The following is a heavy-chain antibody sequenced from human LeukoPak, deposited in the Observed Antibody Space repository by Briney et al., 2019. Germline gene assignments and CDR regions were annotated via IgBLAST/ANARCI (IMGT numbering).Heavy chain of an antibody. D-gene: IGHD3-16*02. Sequence: GGSLRLSRAASGFTFDDYDMHWVRQTPGKDLEWISLISGDGGSTYYADSVKGRFSISRDNSKNSLYLQMNSLRSEDTALYYCTKDLVWGSYRSLDYWGQGTLVTVSS. J-gene: IGHJ4*02. V-gene: IGHV3-43*02. CDR1: GFTFDDYD. CDR3: TKDLVWGSYRSLDY. CDR2: ISGDGGST.